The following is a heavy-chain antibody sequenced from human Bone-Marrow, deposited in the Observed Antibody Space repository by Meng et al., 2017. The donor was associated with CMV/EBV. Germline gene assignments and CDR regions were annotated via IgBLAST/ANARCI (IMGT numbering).Heavy chain of an antibody. CDR1: GFTFSTHW. V-gene: IGHV3-74*01. Sequence: GGSLRLSCATSGFTFSTHWMHWVRQAPGKGLVWVSRINPDGSSTHYADSVKGRFTISRDDAKNTLYLQMNSLRVEDTAVYYCARQRGTAMVVVEYYFDYWGQGTLVTVSS. CDR2: INPDGSST. D-gene: IGHD5-18*01. J-gene: IGHJ4*02. CDR3: ARQRGTAMVVVEYYFDY.